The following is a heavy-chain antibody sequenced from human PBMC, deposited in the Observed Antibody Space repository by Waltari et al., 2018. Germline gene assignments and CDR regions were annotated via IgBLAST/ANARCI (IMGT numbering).Heavy chain of an antibody. D-gene: IGHD2-2*01. CDR3: ARNDGSGTSRGYDMDV. Sequence: QVQLVESGGSVVQPGTSLRLSCAASGFPFRCSGMHSSLPAPGKGLEWVAFIWFDGSKEYYADFVKGRFTISRDNSKSTLYLQMSSLRAEDTAVYYCARNDGSGTSRGYDMDVWGQGTTVTVSS. CDR1: GFPFRCSG. J-gene: IGHJ6*02. CDR2: IWFDGSKE. V-gene: IGHV3-33*08.